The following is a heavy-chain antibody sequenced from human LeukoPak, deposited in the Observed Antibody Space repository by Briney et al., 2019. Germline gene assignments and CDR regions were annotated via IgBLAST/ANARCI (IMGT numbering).Heavy chain of an antibody. CDR1: GFTFSSYG. J-gene: IGHJ4*02. CDR3: AKDRYGREDY. V-gene: IGHV3-30*18. CDR2: ISYDGSNK. Sequence: GGSLRLSCAASGFTFSSYGMHWVRQAPGKGLEWVAVISYDGSNKYYADSVKGRFTISRDNSKNTLYLQMSSLRAEDTAVYYCAKDRYGREDYWGQGTLVTVSS. D-gene: IGHD1-26*01.